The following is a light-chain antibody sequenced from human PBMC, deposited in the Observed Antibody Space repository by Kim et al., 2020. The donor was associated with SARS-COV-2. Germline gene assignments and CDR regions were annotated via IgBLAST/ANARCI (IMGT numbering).Light chain of an antibody. V-gene: IGLV3-1*01. J-gene: IGLJ1*01. Sequence: SYELTQPPSVSVSPGQTASITCSGDKLGDKYACWYQQKPGQSPVLVIYQDSKRPSGIPERFSGSNSGNTATLTISGLQSEDEADYYCAAWDDSLNGPVFGTGTKVTVL. CDR2: QDS. CDR3: AAWDDSLNGPV. CDR1: KLGDKY.